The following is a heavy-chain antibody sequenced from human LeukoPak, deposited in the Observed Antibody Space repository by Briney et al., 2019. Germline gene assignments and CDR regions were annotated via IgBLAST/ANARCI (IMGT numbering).Heavy chain of an antibody. CDR2: IYYSGIT. V-gene: IGHV4-39*01. Sequence: SETLSLTCAVSGNSLSTTNYYWGWVRQPPGTGLEWIGIIYYSGITHYNPSLKSRVTILVDTSKNQFSLKLSSVTDADTAVYYCARVRRSLNWFDSWGQGTLVTVSS. D-gene: IGHD3-3*01. CDR1: GNSLSTTNYY. CDR3: ARVRRSLNWFDS. J-gene: IGHJ5*01.